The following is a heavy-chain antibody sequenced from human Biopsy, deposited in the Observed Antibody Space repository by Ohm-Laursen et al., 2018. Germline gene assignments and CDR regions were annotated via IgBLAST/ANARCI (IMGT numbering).Heavy chain of an antibody. CDR3: ARDAEEFDSSGPRFDY. CDR1: GFTFSDYA. Sequence: SLRLSCAASGFTFSDYAMSWVRQAPGKGLEWVANINQGGSENYYVGSVKGRFTISRDNAKNSLYLQMNSLRAEDTAVYYCARDAEEFDSSGPRFDYWGQGTLVTVSS. D-gene: IGHD3-22*01. CDR2: INQGGSEN. J-gene: IGHJ4*02. V-gene: IGHV3-7*01.